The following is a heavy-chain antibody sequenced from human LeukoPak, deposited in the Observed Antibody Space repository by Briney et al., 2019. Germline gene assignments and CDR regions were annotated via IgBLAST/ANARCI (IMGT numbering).Heavy chain of an antibody. V-gene: IGHV4-59*08. D-gene: IGHD6-25*01. CDR2: FYHSGIT. Sequence: SETLSLTCTVSGGSISSYYWSWIRQPPGKGLEWIGYFYHSGITKYNPSLKSRVTISVDTSKNQFSLKLSSVTAADTAIYYCVSQRYTSGRFDYWGQGTQVTVSS. J-gene: IGHJ4*02. CDR1: GGSISSYY. CDR3: VSQRYTSGRFDY.